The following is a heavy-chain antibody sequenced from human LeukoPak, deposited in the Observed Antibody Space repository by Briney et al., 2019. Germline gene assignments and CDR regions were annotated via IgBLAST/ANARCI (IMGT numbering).Heavy chain of an antibody. CDR1: GYTFTTYG. CDR2: ISTFNGYT. CDR3: ASGRPAARLD. J-gene: IGHJ4*02. Sequence: GASVKVSCKASGYTFTTYGISWVRQAPGQGLEWMGWISTFNGYTNYAQKFQGRVTMTRDTSISTAYMELSRLRSDDTAVCYCASGRPAARLDWGQGTLVTVSS. V-gene: IGHV1-18*01. D-gene: IGHD6-6*01.